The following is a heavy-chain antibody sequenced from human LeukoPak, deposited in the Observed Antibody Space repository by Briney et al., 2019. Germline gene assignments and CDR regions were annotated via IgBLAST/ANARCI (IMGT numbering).Heavy chain of an antibody. V-gene: IGHV4-4*07. CDR2: IYSTGST. D-gene: IGHD3-10*01. J-gene: IGHJ5*02. CDR1: GGSISSYH. CDR3: ARDHQLYGSPWDWFDP. Sequence: PSETLSLTCTVSGGSISSYHWSWIRQPAGKGLEWIGRIYSTGSTNYNPSLKSRVTMSVDTSKNQFSLRLSSVTAADTAVYYCARDHQLYGSPWDWFDPWGQGKLVTVSS.